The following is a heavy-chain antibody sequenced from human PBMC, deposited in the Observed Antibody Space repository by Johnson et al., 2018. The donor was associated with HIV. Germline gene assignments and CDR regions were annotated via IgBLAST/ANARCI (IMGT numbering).Heavy chain of an antibody. J-gene: IGHJ3*02. V-gene: IGHV3-30-3*01. D-gene: IGHD3-22*01. CDR3: AREGDSSGMVFLDAFDI. Sequence: QVQVVESGGGVVQPGRSLRLSCAASGFTFSSYAMHWVRQAPGKGLEWVAVISYDGSNKYYADSVKGRFTISRDNSKNTLYLQMNSLRAEDTAVYYCAREGDSSGMVFLDAFDIWGQGTMVTVSS. CDR1: GFTFSSYA. CDR2: ISYDGSNK.